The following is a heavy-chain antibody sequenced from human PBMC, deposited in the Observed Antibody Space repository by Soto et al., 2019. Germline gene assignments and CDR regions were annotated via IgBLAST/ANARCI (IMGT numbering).Heavy chain of an antibody. Sequence: GGSLRLSCAASGFTFSSYWMSWVRQAPGKGLEWVANIKQDGSEKYYVDSVKGRFTISRDNAKNSLYLQMNSLRAEDTAVYYCTRDDPLEPGTLDYWGPGTLVTVSS. CDR3: TRDDPLEPGTLDY. J-gene: IGHJ4*02. D-gene: IGHD6-13*01. CDR1: GFTFSSYW. CDR2: IKQDGSEK. V-gene: IGHV3-7*01.